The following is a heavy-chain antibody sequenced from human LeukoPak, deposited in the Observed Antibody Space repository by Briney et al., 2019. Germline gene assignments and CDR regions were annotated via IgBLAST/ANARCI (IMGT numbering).Heavy chain of an antibody. CDR2: IYPSDSET. CDR1: GYSFTSYW. D-gene: IGHD1-26*01. J-gene: IGHJ4*02. V-gene: IGHV5-51*01. CDR3: ARSVGATPLDY. Sequence: GESLKISCKGSGYSFTSYWIARVRQMPGKGLKWMGIIYPSDSETTYSPSFQGQVTISADKSISTAYLQWSSLTASDTAMYYCARSVGATPLDYWGQGTPVTVSS.